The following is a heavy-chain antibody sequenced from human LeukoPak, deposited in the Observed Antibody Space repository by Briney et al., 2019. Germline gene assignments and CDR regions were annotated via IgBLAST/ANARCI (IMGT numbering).Heavy chain of an antibody. Sequence: ASVKVSCKAPGYTFTGYYMHWVRQAPGQGLEWMGRINPNSGGTNYAQKFQGRVTMTRDTSISTAYMELSRLRSDDTAVYYCAIIGVGPYGMDVRGQGTTVTVSS. V-gene: IGHV1-2*06. D-gene: IGHD3-3*01. J-gene: IGHJ6*02. CDR2: INPNSGGT. CDR3: AIIGVGPYGMDV. CDR1: GYTFTGYY.